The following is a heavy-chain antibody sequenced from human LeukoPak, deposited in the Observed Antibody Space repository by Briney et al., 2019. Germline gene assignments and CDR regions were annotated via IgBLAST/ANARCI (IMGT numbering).Heavy chain of an antibody. V-gene: IGHV4-39*07. D-gene: IGHD3-10*01. CDR1: GGSISSYY. CDR2: IYYSGST. CDR3: ASRGDFDY. Sequence: SETLSLTCTVSGGSISSYYWGWIRQPPVKGLEWIGSIYYSGSTYYNPSLKSRVTISVDTSKNQFSLKLSSVTAADTAVYYCASRGDFDYWGQGTLVTVSS. J-gene: IGHJ4*02.